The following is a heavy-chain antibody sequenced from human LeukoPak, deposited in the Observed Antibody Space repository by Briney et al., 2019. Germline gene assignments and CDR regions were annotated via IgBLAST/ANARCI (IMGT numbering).Heavy chain of an antibody. CDR1: GDSINSHY. CDR2: IYISGST. V-gene: IGHV4-4*07. CDR3: ARALNPLPGTYYFDY. Sequence: SETLSLTCTVSGDSINSHYWSWIRQPAGKGLEWIGRIYISGSTNYNSSLQSRVTMSVDTSKNQFSLKLSPVTAADTAVYYCARALNPLPGTYYFDYCGQGTLVTVSS. D-gene: IGHD2-15*01. J-gene: IGHJ4*02.